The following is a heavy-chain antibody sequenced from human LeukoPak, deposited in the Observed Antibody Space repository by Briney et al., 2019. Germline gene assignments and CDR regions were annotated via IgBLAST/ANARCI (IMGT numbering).Heavy chain of an antibody. V-gene: IGHV4-59*12. CDR2: IYYTGNT. CDR3: ARVKGRTSKNAFDI. CDR1: GGSISTFY. J-gene: IGHJ3*02. D-gene: IGHD2-2*01. Sequence: SETLSLTCTVSGGSISTFYWNWIRQPPGKGLEWIGYIYYTGNTNYNPSLKSRVTISLDTSKNQFSLKLSSVTAADTAVYYCARVKGRTSKNAFDIWGQGTMVTVSS.